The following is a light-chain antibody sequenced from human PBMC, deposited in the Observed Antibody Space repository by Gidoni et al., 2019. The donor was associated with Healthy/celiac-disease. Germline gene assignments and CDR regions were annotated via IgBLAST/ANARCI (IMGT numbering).Light chain of an antibody. CDR1: SGSIASNY. V-gene: IGLV6-57*04. J-gene: IGLJ3*02. CDR3: QSYDSSSWV. CDR2: EDN. Sequence: NFMLTQPPSVSESPGHTVTISCTRSSGSIASNYVQWYQQRPGSAPTTVIYEDNQRPSGVPDRFSGSIDSSSNSASLTISGLKTEDEADYYCQSYDSSSWVFGGGTKLTVL.